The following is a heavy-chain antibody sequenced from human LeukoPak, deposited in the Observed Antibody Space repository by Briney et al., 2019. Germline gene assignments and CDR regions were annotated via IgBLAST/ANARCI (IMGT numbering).Heavy chain of an antibody. D-gene: IGHD2-2*02. CDR1: EFTFSSYA. J-gene: IGHJ4*02. CDR2: ISSNGGST. V-gene: IGHV3-64*01. Sequence: GGSLRLSCAASEFTFSSYAMHWVRQAPGKGLEYVSAISSNGGSTYYANSVKGRFTISRDNSKNTLYLQMGSLRAEDMAVYYCARGPPRIPGSYFDYWGQGTLVTVSS. CDR3: ARGPPRIPGSYFDY.